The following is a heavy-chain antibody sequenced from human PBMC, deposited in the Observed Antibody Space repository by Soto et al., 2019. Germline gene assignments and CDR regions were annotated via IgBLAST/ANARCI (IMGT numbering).Heavy chain of an antibody. V-gene: IGHV3-21*01. CDR2: ISSKSSYI. J-gene: IGHJ6*02. CDR1: GFTFSSYS. CDR3: ARGYDILTGYYSYYSYGMYV. D-gene: IGHD3-9*01. Sequence: GGSLRLSCAASGFTFSSYSMNWVRQAPGKGMEWVSSISSKSSYIYYADSVKGRFTISRDTAKNSLYLQMNSLRAEDTAVYYCARGYDILTGYYSYYSYGMYVWGQGTMVTVSS.